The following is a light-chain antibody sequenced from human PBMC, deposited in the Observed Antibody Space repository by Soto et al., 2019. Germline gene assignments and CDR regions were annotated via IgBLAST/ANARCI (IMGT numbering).Light chain of an antibody. V-gene: IGLV2-23*02. J-gene: IGLJ2*01. CDR3: CSMV. CDR1: SSDVATYNL. Sequence: QSALTQPASVSGSPGQSITISCTGTSSDVATYNLVSWYQQRPGTAPQLIIYEVTKRPSGVSTRFSGSQSGNTASLTISGLQADDEADDYCCSMVFGGGTKVTVL. CDR2: EVT.